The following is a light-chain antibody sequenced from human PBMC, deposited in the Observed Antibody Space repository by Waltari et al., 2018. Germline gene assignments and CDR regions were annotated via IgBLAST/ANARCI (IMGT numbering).Light chain of an antibody. Sequence: EIVLTQSPVSLSLSPGERATLSCRSSQSISRYLAWYQQKPGQAPRLLIYGASNRATGVPPRFSGSGSGTDFSLTISGLEPEDSAVYYCQHHFRLPGTFGQGTKVEIK. J-gene: IGKJ1*01. CDR3: QHHFRLPGT. V-gene: IGKV3-20*01. CDR1: QSISRY. CDR2: GAS.